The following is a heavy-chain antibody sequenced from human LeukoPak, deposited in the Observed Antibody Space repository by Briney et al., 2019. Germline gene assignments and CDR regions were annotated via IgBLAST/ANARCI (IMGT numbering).Heavy chain of an antibody. CDR3: ARHGRTPSYY. CDR2: IYYSGST. CDR1: GGSISSSSYY. J-gene: IGHJ4*02. V-gene: IGHV4-39*01. Sequence: SETLSLTCPVSGGSISSSSYYWGWIRQPPGKGLEWIGSIYYSGSTYYNPSLKSRVTISVDTSKNQFSLKLSSVTAADTAVYYCARHGRTPSYYWGQGTLVTVSS.